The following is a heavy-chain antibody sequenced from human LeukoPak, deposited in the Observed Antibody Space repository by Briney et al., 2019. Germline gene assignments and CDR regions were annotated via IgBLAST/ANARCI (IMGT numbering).Heavy chain of an antibody. CDR1: GYTFTSYD. CDR3: ARGLLSDPRSGWGGSNCSSTSCSSDY. CDR2: MNPNSGNT. V-gene: IGHV1-8*03. Sequence: ASVKVSCKASGYTFTSYDINWVRQAAGQGLEGMGWMNPNSGNTDYEKKFHARVTIPTNTSITTASLELTSLRSEDTALYYCARGLLSDPRSGWGGSNCSSTSCSSDYWGQGTLVTVPS. J-gene: IGHJ4*02. D-gene: IGHD2-2*01.